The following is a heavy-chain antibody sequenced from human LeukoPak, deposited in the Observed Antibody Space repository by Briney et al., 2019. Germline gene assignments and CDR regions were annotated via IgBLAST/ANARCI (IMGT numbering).Heavy chain of an antibody. CDR1: GFTFSSYA. Sequence: GRSLRLSCAASGFTFSSYAMHWVRQAPGKGLEWVAVISYDGSNKYYADSVKGRFTISRDNSKNTLYLQMNSLRAEDTAVYYCAKTASATASDWYFDLWGRGTLVTVSS. V-gene: IGHV3-30-3*02. D-gene: IGHD2-15*01. CDR2: ISYDGSNK. J-gene: IGHJ2*01. CDR3: AKTASATASDWYFDL.